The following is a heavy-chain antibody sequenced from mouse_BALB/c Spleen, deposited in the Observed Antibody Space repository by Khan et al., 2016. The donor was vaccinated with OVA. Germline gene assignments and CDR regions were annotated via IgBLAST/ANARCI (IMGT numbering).Heavy chain of an antibody. CDR3: AREAYRYDEYYFDY. J-gene: IGHJ2*01. CDR1: GFTFSSYA. CDR2: ISSGGTT. V-gene: IGHV5-6-5*01. D-gene: IGHD2-14*01. Sequence: EVELVESGGGSVKPGGSLNLSCAVSGFTFSSYAMSWVRQTPAKRLEWVASISSGGTTYYQDSVKGRFTISRDNARNILYLQTSSLRSEDMAMYFCAREAYRYDEYYFDYWGQGTTLTVSS.